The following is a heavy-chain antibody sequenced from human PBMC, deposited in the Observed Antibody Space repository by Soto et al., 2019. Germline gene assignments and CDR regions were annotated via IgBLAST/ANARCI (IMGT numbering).Heavy chain of an antibody. V-gene: IGHV3-30*18. CDR3: VKDGSSGWPYFYDMDV. CDR2: ISYDGRNK. D-gene: IGHD6-19*01. J-gene: IGHJ6*02. CDR1: GFTFSSYG. Sequence: VGSLRLSCAASGFTFSSYGMHWVRQAPGKGLEWVAVISYDGRNKYYADAVKGRFTISRDNSKNTLYLQMSSLRAEDTAAYYCVKDGSSGWPYFYDMDVWGQGTTVTVSS.